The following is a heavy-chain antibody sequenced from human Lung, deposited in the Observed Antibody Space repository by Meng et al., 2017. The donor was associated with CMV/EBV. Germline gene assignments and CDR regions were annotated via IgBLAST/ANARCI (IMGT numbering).Heavy chain of an antibody. CDR2: IKEDGSGQ. Sequence: GGSXRLSCAASGFTFTTYWMTWVRQAPGKGLEWVANIKEDGSGQWYVDSVKGGFTISRDNAKKSVYLQMNSLRAEDTAVYYCVRYDNSQYGMDVWGQGTTVTVSS. V-gene: IGHV3-7*01. D-gene: IGHD3-9*01. CDR3: VRYDNSQYGMDV. J-gene: IGHJ6*02. CDR1: GFTFTTYW.